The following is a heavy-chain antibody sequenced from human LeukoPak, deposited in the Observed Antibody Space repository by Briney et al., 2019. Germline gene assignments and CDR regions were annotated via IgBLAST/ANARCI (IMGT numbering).Heavy chain of an antibody. Sequence: SETLSLTCTVSGGSISSSSYYWGWIRQPPGKGLEWIGSIYYSGSTYYNPSLKSRVTISVDTSKNQFSLKLSSVTAADTAVYYCARGEYYYDSSGQPNFDYWGQGTLVTVSS. CDR1: GGSISSSSYY. CDR2: IYYSGST. CDR3: ARGEYYYDSSGQPNFDY. J-gene: IGHJ4*02. D-gene: IGHD3-22*01. V-gene: IGHV4-39*07.